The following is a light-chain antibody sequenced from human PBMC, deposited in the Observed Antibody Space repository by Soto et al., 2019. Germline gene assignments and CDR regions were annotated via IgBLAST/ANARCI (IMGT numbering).Light chain of an antibody. CDR2: WAS. Sequence: DIVMTQSPDSLVVSLGERATINCKSSQSVLYSSNDKNYLAWHQQKPGQPPKLLIYWASTRESGVPDRFSGSGSGTDFTLTISSLQAEDVAVYYCQQYYSFPLTFGGGTKVEIK. V-gene: IGKV4-1*01. CDR1: QSVLYSSNDKNY. CDR3: QQYYSFPLT. J-gene: IGKJ4*01.